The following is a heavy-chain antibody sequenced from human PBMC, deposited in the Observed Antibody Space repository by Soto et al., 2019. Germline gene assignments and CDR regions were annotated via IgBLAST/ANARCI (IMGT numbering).Heavy chain of an antibody. V-gene: IGHV3-21*01. Sequence: GGSLRLSCAASGFTFSSYSMNWVRQAPGKGLEWVSSISSSSSYIYYADSVKGRFTISRDNGKNSLYLQMNSLRAEDTAVYYCAREPYSSGWTLDYWGQGTLVTVSS. J-gene: IGHJ4*02. CDR3: AREPYSSGWTLDY. CDR1: GFTFSSYS. CDR2: ISSSSSYI. D-gene: IGHD6-19*01.